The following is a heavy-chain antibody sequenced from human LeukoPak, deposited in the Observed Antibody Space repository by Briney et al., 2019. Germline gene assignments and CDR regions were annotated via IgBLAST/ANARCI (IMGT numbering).Heavy chain of an antibody. CDR2: INHNGST. Sequence: SETLSLTCAVYGGSFSGYYWSWIRQPPGKGLEWIGEINHNGSTNYNPSLKSRVTISVDTSKNQFSLKLSSVTAADTAVYYCARVDTAMVYGYWGQGTLVTVSS. CDR1: GGSFSGYY. V-gene: IGHV4-34*01. D-gene: IGHD5-18*01. CDR3: ARVDTAMVYGY. J-gene: IGHJ4*02.